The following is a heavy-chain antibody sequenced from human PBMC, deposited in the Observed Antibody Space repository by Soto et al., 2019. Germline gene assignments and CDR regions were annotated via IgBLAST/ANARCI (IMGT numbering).Heavy chain of an antibody. CDR3: ARDKNYYDSSGYWNWFDP. Sequence: ASVKVSCKASGYTFTGYYMHWVRQAPGQGLEWMGWVNPNSGGTNYAQKFQGRVTMTRDTSISTAYMELSRLRSDDTAVYYCARDKNYYDSSGYWNWFDPWGQGTLVTV. CDR2: VNPNSGGT. J-gene: IGHJ5*02. CDR1: GYTFTGYY. V-gene: IGHV1-2*02. D-gene: IGHD3-22*01.